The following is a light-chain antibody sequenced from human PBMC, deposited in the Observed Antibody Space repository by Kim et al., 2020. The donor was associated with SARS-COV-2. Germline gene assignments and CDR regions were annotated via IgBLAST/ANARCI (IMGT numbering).Light chain of an antibody. CDR2: DAS. CDR3: QQRYNWPIT. V-gene: IGKV3-11*01. J-gene: IGKJ5*01. CDR1: QSISSY. Sequence: EIVLTQSPATLSLSPGERATLSCRASQSISSYLAWYQQKPGQAPRLLIYDASNWATGIPARFSGSGSGTDFTLTISSLEPEDFAVYYCQQRYNWPITFGQGTRLEIK.